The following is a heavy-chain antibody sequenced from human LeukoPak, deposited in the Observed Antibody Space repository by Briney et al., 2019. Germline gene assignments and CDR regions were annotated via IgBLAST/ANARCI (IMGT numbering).Heavy chain of an antibody. Sequence: SETLSLTCAVSGGPISSGGYSWSWIRQPPGKGLEWIGYIYHSGSTYYNPSLKSRVTISVDRSKNQFSLKLSSVTAADTAVYYCARGSGWYNWFDPWGQGTLVTVSS. D-gene: IGHD6-19*01. V-gene: IGHV4-30-2*01. CDR3: ARGSGWYNWFDP. CDR1: GGPISSGGYS. J-gene: IGHJ5*02. CDR2: IYHSGST.